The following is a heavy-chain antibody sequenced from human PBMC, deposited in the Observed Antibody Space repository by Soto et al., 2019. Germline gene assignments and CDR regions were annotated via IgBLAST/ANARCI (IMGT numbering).Heavy chain of an antibody. CDR1: GGSISSGGYS. CDR3: ARGYDFWSGGFDH. D-gene: IGHD3-3*01. V-gene: IGHV4-30-2*01. Sequence: SETLSLTCAVSGGSISSGGYSWSWIRQPPGKGLEWIGYIYHSGSTYYNPSLKSRVTISVDRSKNQFSLKLSSVTAADTAVYYCARGYDFWSGGFDHWGQGTLVTVSS. CDR2: IYHSGST. J-gene: IGHJ5*02.